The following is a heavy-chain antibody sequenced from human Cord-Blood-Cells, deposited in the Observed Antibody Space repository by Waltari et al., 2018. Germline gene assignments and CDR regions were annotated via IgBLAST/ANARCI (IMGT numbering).Heavy chain of an antibody. CDR1: GGSISSSSYH. CDR2: IYYSGST. CDR3: ARHAPDIVVVPAAWYFDL. J-gene: IGHJ2*01. D-gene: IGHD2-2*01. Sequence: QLQLQESGPGLVKPSETLSLTCTVSGGSISSSSYHWGWIRQPPGQGLEWIGSIYYSGSTYYNPSLKSRVTISVDTSKNQFSLKLSSVTAADTAVYYCARHAPDIVVVPAAWYFDLWGRGTLVTVSS. V-gene: IGHV4-39*01.